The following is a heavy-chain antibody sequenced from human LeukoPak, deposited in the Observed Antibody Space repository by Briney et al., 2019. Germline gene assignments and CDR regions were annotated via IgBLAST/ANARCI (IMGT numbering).Heavy chain of an antibody. D-gene: IGHD3-10*01. Sequence: ASVKVSCKASGGTFSSYAISWVRQAPGQGLEWMGRIIPILGIANYAQKFQGRVTITADKSTSTAYMELSSLRSEDTAMYYCARAIRHMVRGVNTQYYFDSWGQGTLVTVPS. CDR3: ARAIRHMVRGVNTQYYFDS. V-gene: IGHV1-69*04. J-gene: IGHJ4*02. CDR2: IIPILGIA. CDR1: GGTFSSYA.